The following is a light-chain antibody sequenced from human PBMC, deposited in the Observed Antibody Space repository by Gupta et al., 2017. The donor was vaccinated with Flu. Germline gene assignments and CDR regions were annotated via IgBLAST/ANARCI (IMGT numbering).Light chain of an antibody. V-gene: IGKV1-5*03. Sequence: DIQMTQSPSTLSASGGDRVTITCRASQSISTWLAWYQQKPGKAPKLLIYKASSLESGVPSRFSGSGSGTEFTLTISSLQPDDSATYYCQQYNSYWTFGQGTKVEIK. CDR1: QSISTW. J-gene: IGKJ1*01. CDR2: KAS. CDR3: QQYNSYWT.